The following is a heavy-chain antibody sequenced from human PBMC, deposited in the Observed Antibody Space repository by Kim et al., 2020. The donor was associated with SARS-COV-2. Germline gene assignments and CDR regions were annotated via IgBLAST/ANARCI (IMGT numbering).Heavy chain of an antibody. Sequence: GGSLRLSCAASGFTFSSYEMNWVRQAPGKGLEWVSYISSSGSTIYYADSVKGRFTISRDNAKNSLYLQMNSLRAEDTAVYYCAREKWDIVVVLAAPYGMGVWGKETTVTVST. CDR1: GFTFSSYE. D-gene: IGHD2-15*01. V-gene: IGHV3-48*03. J-gene: IGHJ6*04. CDR3: AREKWDIVVVLAAPYGMGV. CDR2: ISSSGSTI.